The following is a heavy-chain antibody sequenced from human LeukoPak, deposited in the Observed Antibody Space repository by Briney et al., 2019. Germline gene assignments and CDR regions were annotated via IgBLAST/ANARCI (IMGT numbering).Heavy chain of an antibody. V-gene: IGHV3-74*01. Sequence: GGSLILSCAASGFSFRSCWMHWVRQAPGKELVWVSRINGDGSTTNYADSVRGRFTISGDNAKNTLYLQMNSLRADDSAVYFCASLVGGYYPPVEAFDVWGQGTMVTVSS. J-gene: IGHJ3*01. D-gene: IGHD3-3*01. CDR2: INGDGSTT. CDR1: GFSFRSCW. CDR3: ASLVGGYYPPVEAFDV.